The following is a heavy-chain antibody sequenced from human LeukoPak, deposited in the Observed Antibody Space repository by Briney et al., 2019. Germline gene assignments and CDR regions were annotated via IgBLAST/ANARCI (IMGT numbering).Heavy chain of an antibody. Sequence: SETLSLTCTVSGGSISSSSYYWGWIRQPPGKGLEWIGSIYYSGSTYYNPSLKSRVTISVDTSKNQFSLKLSSVTAADTAVYYCARGSQIAAAAVGYWGQGTLVTVSS. CDR3: ARGSQIAAAAVGY. CDR2: IYYSGST. V-gene: IGHV4-39*07. D-gene: IGHD6-13*01. J-gene: IGHJ4*02. CDR1: GGSISSSSYY.